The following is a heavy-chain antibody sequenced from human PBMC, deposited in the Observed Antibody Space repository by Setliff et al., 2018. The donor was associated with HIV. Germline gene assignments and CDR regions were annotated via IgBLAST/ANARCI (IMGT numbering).Heavy chain of an antibody. J-gene: IGHJ4*02. V-gene: IGHV4-59*11. D-gene: IGHD5-18*01. CDR3: ARHRGYSYGPRAGPKNVYFDY. CDR1: GASISSHY. Sequence: SETLSLTCTLSGASISSHYWSWIRQAPGKGLEWVGSVDFRGNSSANPSLKSRLMISVDTSKNRLSLKLTSVTAADTAVYYCARHRGYSYGPRAGPKNVYFDYWGQGTLVTVSS. CDR2: VDFRGNS.